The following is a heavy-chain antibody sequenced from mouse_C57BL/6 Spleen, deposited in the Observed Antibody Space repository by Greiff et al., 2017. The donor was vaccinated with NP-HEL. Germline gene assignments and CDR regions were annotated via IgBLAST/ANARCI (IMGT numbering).Heavy chain of an antibody. CDR3: ARFPYYYGSSPLYYYAMDY. D-gene: IGHD1-1*01. CDR2: IDPNSGGT. V-gene: IGHV1-72*01. Sequence: QVQLQQPGAELVKPGASVKLSCKASGYTFTSYWMHWVKQRPGRGLEWIGRIDPNSGGTKYNEKFKSKATLTVDKPSSTAYMQLSRLTSEDSAVHYCARFPYYYGSSPLYYYAMDYWGQGTSVTVSS. CDR1: GYTFTSYW. J-gene: IGHJ4*01.